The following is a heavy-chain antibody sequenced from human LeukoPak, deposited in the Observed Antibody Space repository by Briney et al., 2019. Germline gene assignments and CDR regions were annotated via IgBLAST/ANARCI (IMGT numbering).Heavy chain of an antibody. Sequence: GGSLRLSCAASGFTFSSYAMSWVRQAPGKGLEWVSAISGSGGSTYYADSVKGRFTISRDNSKNTLYLQMNSLRAEDTAVYYCAKDRGYSSSWASGDYWGQGTLVTVSS. D-gene: IGHD6-13*01. CDR1: GFTFSSYA. CDR3: AKDRGYSSSWASGDY. V-gene: IGHV3-23*01. CDR2: ISGSGGST. J-gene: IGHJ4*02.